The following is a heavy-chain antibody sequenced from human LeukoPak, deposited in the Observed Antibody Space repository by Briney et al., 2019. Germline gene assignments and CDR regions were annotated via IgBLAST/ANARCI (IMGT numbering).Heavy chain of an antibody. CDR3: ARDRLYAFDI. CDR2: INAGNGNT. J-gene: IGHJ3*02. D-gene: IGHD3-16*01. CDR1: GYTFTSYA. Sequence: ASVKVSCKASGYTFTSYAMNWVRQAPGQGLEWMGWINAGNGNTKYSQEFQGRVTITRDTSASTAYMELSSLRSEDMAVYYCARDRLYAFDIWGQGTMVTVSS. V-gene: IGHV1-3*03.